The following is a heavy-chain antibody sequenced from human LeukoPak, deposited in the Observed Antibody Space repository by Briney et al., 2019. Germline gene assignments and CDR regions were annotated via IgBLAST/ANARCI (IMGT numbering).Heavy chain of an antibody. Sequence: GGSLRLSCAASGFTFTIYGMHWVRQAPGKGLEWVAVISYDGSNLYYADSVKGRFTISRDNSKNTLYLQMNSLRAEDTAVYYCAREGFVVAAAGHVGYFQHWGQGTLVTVSS. CDR1: GFTFTIYG. D-gene: IGHD6-13*01. CDR3: AREGFVVAAAGHVGYFQH. J-gene: IGHJ1*01. V-gene: IGHV3-30*03. CDR2: ISYDGSNL.